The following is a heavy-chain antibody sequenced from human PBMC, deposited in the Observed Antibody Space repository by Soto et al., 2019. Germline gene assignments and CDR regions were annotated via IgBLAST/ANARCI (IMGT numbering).Heavy chain of an antibody. Sequence: AGGSLRLSCTAAGFNFSSYWMSWVRQETGKGLEWVANIKQDGSEKYYVDSVKGRFTISRDNAKNSLYLQMNSLRAEDTAVYYCAREPYNYYVSGLMDVWGKGTTVTVSS. CDR2: IKQDGSEK. J-gene: IGHJ6*03. CDR3: AREPYNYYVSGLMDV. CDR1: GFNFSSYW. D-gene: IGHD3-10*01. V-gene: IGHV3-7*01.